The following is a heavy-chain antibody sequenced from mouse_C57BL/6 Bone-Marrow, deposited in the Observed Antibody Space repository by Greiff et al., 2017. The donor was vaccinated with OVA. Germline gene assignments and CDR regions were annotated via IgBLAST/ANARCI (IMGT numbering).Heavy chain of an antibody. CDR2: IDPETGGT. Sequence: VKLVESGAELVRPGASVTLSCKASGYTFTDYEMHWVKQTPVHGLEWIGAIDPETGGTAYNQKFKGKAILTADKSSSTAYMELRSLTSEDSAVYYCTRSYIYYGNYIDYWGQGTTLTVSS. D-gene: IGHD2-1*01. CDR1: GYTFTDYE. CDR3: TRSYIYYGNYIDY. V-gene: IGHV1-15*01. J-gene: IGHJ2*01.